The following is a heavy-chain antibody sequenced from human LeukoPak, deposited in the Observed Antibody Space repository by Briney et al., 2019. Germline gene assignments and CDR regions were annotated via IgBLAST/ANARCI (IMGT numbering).Heavy chain of an antibody. CDR3: ATNSHDSSGYYYLDY. CDR1: GYTFSSNW. V-gene: IGHV5-51*01. CDR2: IYPGDSDT. Sequence: KRGESLKISCKGSGYTFSSNWIGWVRQMPGKGLEWMGIIYPGDSDTTYSPSFRGQVTISADKSISTAYLQWSSLKASDTAMYYCATNSHDSSGYYYLDYWGQGTLVTVSS. J-gene: IGHJ4*02. D-gene: IGHD3-22*01.